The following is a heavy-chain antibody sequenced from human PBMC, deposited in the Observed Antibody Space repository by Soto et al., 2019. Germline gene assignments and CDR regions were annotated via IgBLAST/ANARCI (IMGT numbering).Heavy chain of an antibody. CDR1: GGSINSYY. V-gene: IGHV4-4*07. Sequence: SETLSLTCTVSGGSINSYYWSWIRQPAGKGLEWIGRIYTSGSTNYNPSLKSRVTMSVDTSKNQFSLKLSSVTAADTAVYYCARAQPMRYCSSTSCYVQGDNWFDPWGQGTLVTVS. CDR2: IYTSGST. CDR3: ARAQPMRYCSSTSCYVQGDNWFDP. D-gene: IGHD2-2*01. J-gene: IGHJ5*02.